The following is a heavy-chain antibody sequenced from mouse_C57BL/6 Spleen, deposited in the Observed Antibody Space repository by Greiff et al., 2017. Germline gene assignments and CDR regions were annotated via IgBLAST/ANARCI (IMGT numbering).Heavy chain of an antibody. Sequence: EVQLQQSGPVLVKPGASVKMSCKASGYTFTDYYMNWVKQSHGKSLEWIGVINPYNGGTSYNQKFKGKATLTVDKSSSTAYMELNSLTSEDSAVYYCARSTTAHYFDYWGQGTTLTVSS. CDR1: GYTFTDYY. D-gene: IGHD1-2*01. J-gene: IGHJ2*01. CDR3: ARSTTAHYFDY. CDR2: INPYNGGT. V-gene: IGHV1-19*01.